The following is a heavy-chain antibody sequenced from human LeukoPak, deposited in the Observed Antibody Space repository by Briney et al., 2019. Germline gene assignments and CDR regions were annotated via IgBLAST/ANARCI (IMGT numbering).Heavy chain of an antibody. CDR1: GGSISSGSYY. V-gene: IGHV4-61*02. CDR3: ASGPGYKRTLSLHYMDV. Sequence: SETLSLTCTVSGGSISSGSYYWSWIRQPAGKGLEWIGRIYTSGSTNYNPSLKSRVTMSVDTSKNQFSLKLSSVTAADTAVYCCASGPGYKRTLSLHYMDVWGKGTTVTISS. D-gene: IGHD5-18*01. J-gene: IGHJ6*03. CDR2: IYTSGST.